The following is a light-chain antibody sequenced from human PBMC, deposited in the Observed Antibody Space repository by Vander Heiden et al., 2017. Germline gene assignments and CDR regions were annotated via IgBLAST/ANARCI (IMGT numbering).Light chain of an antibody. V-gene: IGLV2-14*01. CDR2: DVS. CDR3: SSYSTSSTLV. Sequence: QSALTQPASVSGSPGHSITISCTGTSSDVGGYNYVSWYQQHPGKAPKLMIYDVSNRPSGFSDRFSGSKSGNTASLTISGLQAEDEADYYCSSYSTSSTLVFGTGTKVTVL. J-gene: IGLJ1*01. CDR1: SSDVGGYNY.